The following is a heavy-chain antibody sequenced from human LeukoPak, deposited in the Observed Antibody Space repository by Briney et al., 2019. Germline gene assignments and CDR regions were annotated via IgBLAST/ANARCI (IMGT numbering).Heavy chain of an antibody. D-gene: IGHD2-2*01. CDR2: IIPIFGTA. CDR1: GGTFSSYA. V-gene: IGHV1-69*01. CDR3: ARVGVVGGYCSSTSCPPYYYGMDV. Sequence: SVRVSCKASGGTFSSYAISWVRQAPGQGLEWMGGIIPIFGTANYAQKFQGRVTITADESTSTAYMELSSLRSEDTAVYYCARVGVVGGYCSSTSCPPYYYGMDVWGQGTTVTVSS. J-gene: IGHJ6*02.